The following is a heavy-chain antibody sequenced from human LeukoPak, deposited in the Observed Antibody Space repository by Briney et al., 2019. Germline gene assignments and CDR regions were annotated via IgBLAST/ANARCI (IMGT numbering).Heavy chain of an antibody. J-gene: IGHJ5*02. CDR2: INPNSGGT. Sequence: ASVKVSCKASGYTFTVYYMHWVRQAPGQGLEWMGWINPNSGGTNYAQKFQGRVTMTRDTSISTAYMELSRLRSDDTAVYYCASPFYLDYGDYDWVPFDPWGQGTLVTVSS. CDR1: GYTFTVYY. D-gene: IGHD4-17*01. V-gene: IGHV1-2*02. CDR3: ASPFYLDYGDYDWVPFDP.